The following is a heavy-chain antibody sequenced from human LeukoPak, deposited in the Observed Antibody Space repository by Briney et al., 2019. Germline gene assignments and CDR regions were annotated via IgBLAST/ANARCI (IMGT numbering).Heavy chain of an antibody. Sequence: SGPAVVKPTQTLTLTCTFSGFSLTTAGMSVSWIRQPPGKALEWLARIDWDDDEFYSTSLKTRLSISKDTSNNQVVLVMTNVDPVDTGTYYCARTPGHAIGDGLDIWGQGTLVTVSS. CDR2: IDWDDDE. D-gene: IGHD3-10*01. CDR3: ARTPGHAIGDGLDI. J-gene: IGHJ3*02. CDR1: GFSLTTAGMS. V-gene: IGHV2-70*17.